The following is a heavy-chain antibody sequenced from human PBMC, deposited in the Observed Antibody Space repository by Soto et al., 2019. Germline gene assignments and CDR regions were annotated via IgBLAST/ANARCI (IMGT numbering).Heavy chain of an antibody. Sequence: QVQLVESGGGVVQPGWSLRLSCAASGFTFNDYGMHWVRQAPGKGLEWVAFISYDGSNEYYADSVKGRFTVSRDNSKNTLYLQMSSLRAEDTAVYFCAKDTGSSCVSVNCAPGFWGQGTLVTVSS. J-gene: IGHJ4*02. CDR2: ISYDGSNE. CDR3: AKDTGSSCVSVNCAPGF. V-gene: IGHV3-30*18. CDR1: GFTFNDYG. D-gene: IGHD1-1*01.